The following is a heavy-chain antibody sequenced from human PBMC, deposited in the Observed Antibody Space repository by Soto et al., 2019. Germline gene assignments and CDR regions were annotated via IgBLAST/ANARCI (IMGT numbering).Heavy chain of an antibody. Sequence: QVQLQESGPGLVKPSETLSLTCSVSGGSISSYYWCWIRQPPGKGLEWIGYIYYSGSTNYDPSLKSRVTISVDTSKNQFSLKLSSVTAADTAVYYCARRWGDAFDFWGQGTMVTVSS. CDR2: IYYSGST. D-gene: IGHD1-26*01. CDR1: GGSISSYY. J-gene: IGHJ3*01. CDR3: ARRWGDAFDF. V-gene: IGHV4-59*01.